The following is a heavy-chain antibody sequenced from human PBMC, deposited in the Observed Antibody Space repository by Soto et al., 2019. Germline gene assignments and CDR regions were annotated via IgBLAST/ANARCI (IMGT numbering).Heavy chain of an antibody. V-gene: IGHV1-69*06. CDR2: IIPIFGTA. J-gene: IGHJ3*02. Sequence: SVKVSCKASGGTFSSYAISWVRQAPGQGLEWMGGIIPIFGTANYAQKFQGRVTITADKSTSTAYMELSSLRSDDTAVYYCARSYYDSSGYYAFDIWGQGTMVTVSS. CDR1: GGTFSSYA. CDR3: ARSYYDSSGYYAFDI. D-gene: IGHD3-22*01.